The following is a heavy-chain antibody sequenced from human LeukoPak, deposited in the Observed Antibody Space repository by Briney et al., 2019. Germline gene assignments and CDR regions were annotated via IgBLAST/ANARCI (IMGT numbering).Heavy chain of an antibody. CDR3: ARGIRGRYRPRGGVVVPAAINYYYYMDV. V-gene: IGHV1-8*01. CDR1: GYTFTSYD. CDR2: MNPNSGNT. Sequence: GASVKVSCKASGYTFTSYDINWVRQATGQGLEWMGWMNPNSGNTGYAQKFQGRVTMTRNTSISTAYMELSSLRSEDTAVYYCARGIRGRYRPRGGVVVPAAINYYYYMDVWGKGTTVTVSS. D-gene: IGHD2-2*01. J-gene: IGHJ6*03.